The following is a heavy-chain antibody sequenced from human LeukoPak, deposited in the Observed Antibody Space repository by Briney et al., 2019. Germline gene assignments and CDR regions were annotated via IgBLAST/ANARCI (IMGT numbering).Heavy chain of an antibody. CDR3: ARDQGQWLVPRYFDL. CDR2: IWYDGSNK. Sequence: PGRSLRLSCAASGFTFSSYGMHWVGQAPGKGVEWGAVIWYDGSNKYYAASVKGRFTISRDNSKNTLYLQMNSLRAEDTAVYYCARDQGQWLVPRYFDLWGRGTLVTVSS. D-gene: IGHD6-19*01. CDR1: GFTFSSYG. V-gene: IGHV3-33*01. J-gene: IGHJ2*01.